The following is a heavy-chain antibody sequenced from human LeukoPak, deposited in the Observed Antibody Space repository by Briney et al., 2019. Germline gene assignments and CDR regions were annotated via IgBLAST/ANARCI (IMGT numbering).Heavy chain of an antibody. V-gene: IGHV1-8*01. D-gene: IGHD3-10*01. Sequence: ASVKVSCKASGYTFTNSDIMWVRQATGQGPEWMGRMNSNSGNTGYAQKFQGRVTMTRDTSINTAYMELHSLTSEDTAVYYCARGRGGTVVRGYLDYWGQGTLVTVSS. CDR2: MNSNSGNT. CDR3: ARGRGGTVVRGYLDY. J-gene: IGHJ4*02. CDR1: GYTFTNSD.